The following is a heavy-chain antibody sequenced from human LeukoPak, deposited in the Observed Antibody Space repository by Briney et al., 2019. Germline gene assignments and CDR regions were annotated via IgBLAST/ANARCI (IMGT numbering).Heavy chain of an antibody. CDR1: GFTVSSNY. Sequence: GGSLRLSCAASGFTVSSNYMSWVRQAPGKGLEWVSVIYSGGSTYYADSVKGRFTTSRDNPKNTLYLQMNSLRAEDTAVYYCARLYENYYYGMDVWGQGTTVTVSS. J-gene: IGHJ6*02. D-gene: IGHD5/OR15-5a*01. CDR2: IYSGGST. CDR3: ARLYENYYYGMDV. V-gene: IGHV3-53*01.